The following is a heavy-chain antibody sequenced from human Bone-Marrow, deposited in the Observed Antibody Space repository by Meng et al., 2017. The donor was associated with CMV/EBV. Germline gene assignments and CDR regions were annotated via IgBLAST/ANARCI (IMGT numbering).Heavy chain of an antibody. Sequence: GESLKISCAASGFTFSSYAMSWVRQAPGKGLEWVSAISGSGGSTYYADSVKGRFTISRDNSKNTLYLQMNSLRAEYTAVYYCAKRLGGSADYWGQGTLVTVSS. D-gene: IGHD3-16*01. CDR3: AKRLGGSADY. J-gene: IGHJ4*02. V-gene: IGHV3-23*01. CDR1: GFTFSSYA. CDR2: ISGSGGST.